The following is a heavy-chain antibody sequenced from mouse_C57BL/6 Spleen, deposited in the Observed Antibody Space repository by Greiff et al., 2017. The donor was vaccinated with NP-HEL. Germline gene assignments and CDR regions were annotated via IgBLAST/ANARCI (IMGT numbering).Heavy chain of an antibody. V-gene: IGHV1-42*01. CDR3: ARGGYGSSSGWYFDV. D-gene: IGHD1-1*01. Sequence: EVQLVESGPELVKPGASVKISCKASGYSFTGYYMNWVKQSPEKSLEWIGEINPSTGGATYNQKFKAKATLTVDKSSSTAYMQLKSLTSEDSAVYYCARGGYGSSSGWYFDVWGTGTTVTVSS. J-gene: IGHJ1*03. CDR2: INPSTGGA. CDR1: GYSFTGYY.